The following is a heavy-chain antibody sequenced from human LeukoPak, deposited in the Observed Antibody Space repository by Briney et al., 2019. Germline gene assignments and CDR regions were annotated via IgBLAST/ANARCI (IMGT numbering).Heavy chain of an antibody. CDR3: ARAGYSSSWRERYKYYFDY. Sequence: GGSLRLSCAASGFSLSSYAMSWVRQAPGKGLEWVSAISSTDAGTYHADSVRGRFTISRDSSKNTLYLQMKSLRAEDTAVYYCARAGYSSSWRERYKYYFDYWGQGTLVTVSS. D-gene: IGHD6-13*01. CDR1: GFSLSSYA. CDR2: ISSTDAGT. V-gene: IGHV3-23*01. J-gene: IGHJ4*02.